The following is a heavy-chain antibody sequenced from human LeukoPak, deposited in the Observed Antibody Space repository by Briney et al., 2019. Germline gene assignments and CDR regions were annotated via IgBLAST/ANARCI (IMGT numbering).Heavy chain of an antibody. CDR1: GGSISSYY. Sequence: SETLSLTCTVSGGSISSYYWSWIRQPAGKGLEWIGRIYTSGSTNYNPSLKSRVTMSVDTSKNQFPLKLSSVTAADTAVYYCARVLYSSGWYGEHNWFDPWGQGTLVTVSS. D-gene: IGHD6-19*01. CDR2: IYTSGST. J-gene: IGHJ5*02. V-gene: IGHV4-4*07. CDR3: ARVLYSSGWYGEHNWFDP.